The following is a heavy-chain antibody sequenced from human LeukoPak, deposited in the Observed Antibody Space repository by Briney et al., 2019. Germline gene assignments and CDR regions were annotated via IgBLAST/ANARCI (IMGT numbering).Heavy chain of an antibody. J-gene: IGHJ4*02. V-gene: IGHV3-23*01. CDR1: GFTFSSYV. D-gene: IGHD3-3*02. CDR2: ISDSGGNT. Sequence: GGSLRLSCVVSGFTFSSYVMSWVRQAPGKGLEWVSSISDSGGNTYYADPVRGRFTISRDNSKETLYLQMNSLRAEDTAVYYCAKQGIFIDYFDSWGQGILVTVSS. CDR3: AKQGIFIDYFDS.